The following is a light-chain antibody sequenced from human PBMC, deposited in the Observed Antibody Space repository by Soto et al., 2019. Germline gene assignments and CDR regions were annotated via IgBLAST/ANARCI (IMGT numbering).Light chain of an antibody. Sequence: DIQMTQSPSSVSASVGDRVTITCRASQAISTWLAWYQQKPGKAPKLLIYAASNLQTGVPSRFSGSGSGTDFPLTISSLQPEDFATYYCQQANSFPRTFGQGTKAEIK. CDR3: QQANSFPRT. CDR1: QAISTW. CDR2: AAS. J-gene: IGKJ1*01. V-gene: IGKV1D-12*01.